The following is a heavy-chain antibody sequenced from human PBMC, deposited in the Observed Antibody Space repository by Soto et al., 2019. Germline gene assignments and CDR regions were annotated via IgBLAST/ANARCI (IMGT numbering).Heavy chain of an antibody. D-gene: IGHD6-19*01. J-gene: IGHJ6*02. CDR3: TRVGSSGWYDNYGMDI. V-gene: IGHV3-49*04. Sequence: PGGPLRVSCPASGFTFGGYAMSWVRQAPGKGLEWVGFIRSKAYGGTTEYAASVKGTFTISRDDSKSIAYLQMNSLKTEDTAVYYCTRVGSSGWYDNYGMDIWGQGTTVTVSS. CDR1: GFTFGGYA. CDR2: IRSKAYGGTT.